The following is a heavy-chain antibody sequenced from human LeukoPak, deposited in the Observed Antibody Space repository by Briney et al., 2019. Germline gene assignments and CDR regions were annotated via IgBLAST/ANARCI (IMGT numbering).Heavy chain of an antibody. CDR2: ITGSGGDT. V-gene: IGHV3-23*01. CDR1: GFTFSSYA. CDR3: AKSIESVARPLDS. J-gene: IGHJ4*02. D-gene: IGHD3-16*02. Sequence: PGGSLRLSCAASGFTFSSYAMSWVSQVPGKGLEWVSSITGSGGDTYYAASVKGRFTISRDNFRHTLYLQIISLRAEDTALYFCAKSIESVARPLDSWGLGTLVTVSS.